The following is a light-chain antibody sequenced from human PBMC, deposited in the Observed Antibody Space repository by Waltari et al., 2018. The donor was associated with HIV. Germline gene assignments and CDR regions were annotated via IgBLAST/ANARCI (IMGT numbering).Light chain of an antibody. V-gene: IGKV1D-13*01. Sequence: IQMSQPPTSMSTFIGDNVTIICRASQVIHREFAWYQQKPGKSPKLVIHHASTLQSGVSPRFSASGSGAAFSLAIDNLQHEDFVTYYCQQYNNFPLTFGQGT. CDR2: HAS. J-gene: IGKJ2*01. CDR3: QQYNNFPLT. CDR1: QVIHRE.